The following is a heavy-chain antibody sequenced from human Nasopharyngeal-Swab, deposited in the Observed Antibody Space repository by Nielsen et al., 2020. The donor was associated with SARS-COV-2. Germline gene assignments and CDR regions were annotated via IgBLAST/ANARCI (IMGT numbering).Heavy chain of an antibody. Sequence: ETLSLTCAASGFTFSSYAMSWVRQAPGKGLEWVSAISGSGGSTYYADSVKGRFTISRDNSKNTLYLQMNGLRAEDTAVYYCAKRPTGSTFGDWGQGTLVTVSS. CDR3: AKRPTGSTFGD. CDR2: ISGSGGST. V-gene: IGHV3-23*01. J-gene: IGHJ4*02. CDR1: GFTFSSYA. D-gene: IGHD3-16*01.